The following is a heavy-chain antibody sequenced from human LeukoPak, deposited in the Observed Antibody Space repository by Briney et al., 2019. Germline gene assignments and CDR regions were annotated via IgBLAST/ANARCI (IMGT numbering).Heavy chain of an antibody. CDR2: ISGSGGST. CDR3: AKTPLMYYYDSSVDY. CDR1: GFTFSSYA. D-gene: IGHD3-22*01. J-gene: IGHJ4*02. V-gene: IGHV3-23*01. Sequence: GGSLRLSCAASGFTFSSYAMSWVRQAPGKGLEWVSAISGSGGSTYYADSVKGRFTFSRDNSKNTLYLQMNSLRAEDTAVYYCAKTPLMYYYDSSVDYWGQGTLVTVSS.